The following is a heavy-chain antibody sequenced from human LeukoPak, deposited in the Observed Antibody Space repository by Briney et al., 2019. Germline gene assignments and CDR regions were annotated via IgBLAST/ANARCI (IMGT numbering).Heavy chain of an antibody. V-gene: IGHV3-30*03. D-gene: IGHD3-10*01. CDR1: GFTFSSYG. CDR3: ARGAWRLGELFAWYYSGRDV. Sequence: PGGSLRLSCAASGFTFSSYGMHWVRQAPGKGLEWVTVISYDGSNKYYADSVKGRFTISRDNSKNTLYLQMNSLRAEDTAVYYCARGAWRLGELFAWYYSGRDVWGQGPTFTVSS. CDR2: ISYDGSNK. J-gene: IGHJ6*02.